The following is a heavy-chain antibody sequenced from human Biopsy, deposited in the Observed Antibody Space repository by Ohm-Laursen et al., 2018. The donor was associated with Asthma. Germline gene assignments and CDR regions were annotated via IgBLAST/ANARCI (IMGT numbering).Heavy chain of an antibody. CDR2: IRNSGSTT. D-gene: IGHD6-25*01. CDR3: ARVFESSEWGPFYHFGLDV. CDR1: GFSFSDYY. J-gene: IGHJ6*02. V-gene: IGHV3-11*01. Sequence: SLRLSCTAPGFSFSDYYMTWVRQAPGKGLEWVSSIRNSGSTTYPAESVKGRFTISRDNAQKSLFLQMGSLRAKDTAIYYCARVFESSEWGPFYHFGLDVWGQGTTVAVSS.